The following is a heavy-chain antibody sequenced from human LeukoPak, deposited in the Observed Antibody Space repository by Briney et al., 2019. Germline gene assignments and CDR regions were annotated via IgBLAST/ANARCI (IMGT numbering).Heavy chain of an antibody. J-gene: IGHJ5*02. CDR1: GGSISSSSYY. V-gene: IGHV4-39*01. CDR3: ARGDRSSWYRWFDP. Sequence: SETLSLTCTVSGGSISSSSYYWGWIRQPPGKGLEWIGSIYYSGSTYYNPSLKSRVTISVDTSKNQFSLKLSSVTAADTAVYYCARGDRSSWYRWFDPWGQGTLVTVSS. D-gene: IGHD6-13*01. CDR2: IYYSGST.